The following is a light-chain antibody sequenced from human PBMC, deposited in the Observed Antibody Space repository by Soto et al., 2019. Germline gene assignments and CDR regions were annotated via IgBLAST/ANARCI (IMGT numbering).Light chain of an antibody. J-gene: IGLJ3*02. CDR3: CSYAGGSTWV. CDR2: EVN. CDR1: SSDVENYNL. Sequence: QSALTQPASVSGSPGQSITISCTGTSSDVENYNLVSWYQQHPGKAPKLMICEVNKRPSGVSNRFSGSKSGNTASLTISGLQAEDEADYYCCSYAGGSTWVFGGGTKLTVL. V-gene: IGLV2-23*02.